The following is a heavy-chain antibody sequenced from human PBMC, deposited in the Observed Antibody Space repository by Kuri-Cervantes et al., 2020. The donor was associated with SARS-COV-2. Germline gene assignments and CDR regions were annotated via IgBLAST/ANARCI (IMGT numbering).Heavy chain of an antibody. CDR3: AREGDYSDFRRPNYYYYYMDV. CDR2: ISAYNGYT. J-gene: IGHJ6*03. CDR1: GYTFTNYG. V-gene: IGHV1-18*01. Sequence: ASVKVSCKASGYTFTNYGITWVRQAPGQGLEWMGWISAYNGYTIYARKLQGRVTMTTDTSTTTAYMELRSLRSDDTAVYYCAREGDYSDFRRPNYYYYYMDVWGKGTTVTVSS. D-gene: IGHD4-11*01.